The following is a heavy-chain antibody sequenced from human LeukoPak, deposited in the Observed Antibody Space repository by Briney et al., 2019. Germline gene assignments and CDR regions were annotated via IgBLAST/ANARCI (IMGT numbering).Heavy chain of an antibody. CDR2: INWNGDTI. V-gene: IGHV3-20*04. J-gene: IGHJ4*02. Sequence: PGGSLRLSCAASGFTFDDYGMTWVRQAPGKGLEWVSGINWNGDTIGYADSVKGRFTISRDNSKNTLYLQMNSLRAEDTAVYYCAKDYYYDSSGYYLFDYWGQGTLVTVSS. D-gene: IGHD3-22*01. CDR1: GFTFDDYG. CDR3: AKDYYYDSSGYYLFDY.